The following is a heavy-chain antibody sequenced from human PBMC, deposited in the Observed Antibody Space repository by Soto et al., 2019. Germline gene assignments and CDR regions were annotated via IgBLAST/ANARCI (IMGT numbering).Heavy chain of an antibody. Sequence: SETLSLTCTFFGGSFTSDYWSCIRQPPGKALEWIVTIYYSGSTNYNPSLKSRVSLSVDTSKNQFSLKVGSVTAADTAVYFCARALYGSGVLDVWGQGTTVTVSS. D-gene: IGHD3-10*01. V-gene: IGHV4-59*12. J-gene: IGHJ6*02. CDR1: GGSFTSDY. CDR3: ARALYGSGVLDV. CDR2: IYYSGST.